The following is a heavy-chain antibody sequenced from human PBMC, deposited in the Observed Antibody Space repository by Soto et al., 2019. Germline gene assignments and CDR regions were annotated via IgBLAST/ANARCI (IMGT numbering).Heavy chain of an antibody. V-gene: IGHV1-18*01. CDR3: ARDLGYCRSGTCSREGFDP. D-gene: IGHD2-15*01. Sequence: QVQLVQSGAEVKKPGASVKVSCKASGYTFTTHGISWVRQAPGQGLEWMGWVSGDNGHTNYAQSLQGRVTMTTDTSTNTAYMGLRSLRSDDTAVYFGARDLGYCRSGTCSREGFDPWGQGTLVTVSS. J-gene: IGHJ5*02. CDR2: VSGDNGHT. CDR1: GYTFTTHG.